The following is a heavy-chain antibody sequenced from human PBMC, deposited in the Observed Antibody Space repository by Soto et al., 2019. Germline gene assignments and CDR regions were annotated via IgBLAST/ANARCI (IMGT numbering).Heavy chain of an antibody. D-gene: IGHD2-2*03. J-gene: IGHJ4*02. Sequence: ASVKVSCKASGYRFTTFYIHWVRQDPGQGLEWMGRMNVDTGGTTYAQKFQGRVTMTRDTSISTAYMEVTNVKSDDTAIYYCARHENFVLRGYCFGFDFWGQGTRVTVSS. CDR2: MNVDTGGT. V-gene: IGHV1-2*06. CDR3: ARHENFVLRGYCFGFDF. CDR1: GYRFTTFY.